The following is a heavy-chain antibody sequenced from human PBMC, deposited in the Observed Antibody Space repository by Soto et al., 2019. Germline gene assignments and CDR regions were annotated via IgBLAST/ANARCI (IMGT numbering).Heavy chain of an antibody. CDR3: AKGYDSSGYTLDY. Sequence: PGGSLRLSCAASGFTFSSYTMSWVRQAPGKGLEWVSAISGSGGSTYYADSVKGRFTISRDNSKNTLYLQMNSLRAEDTAVYYCAKGYDSSGYTLDYWGQGTLVTVSS. CDR2: ISGSGGST. D-gene: IGHD3-22*01. V-gene: IGHV3-23*01. CDR1: GFTFSSYT. J-gene: IGHJ4*02.